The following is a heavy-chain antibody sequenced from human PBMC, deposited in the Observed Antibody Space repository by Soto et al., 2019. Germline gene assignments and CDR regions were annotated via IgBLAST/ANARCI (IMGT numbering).Heavy chain of an antibody. V-gene: IGHV3-7*05. J-gene: IGHJ4*02. Sequence: PGGSLRLSCAASGFTFHDYWMAWVRQTPGKGLEWVANIKTDGSEEYYLDSVKGRFTVSRDNAKNSLYLQMNGLRAEDTALYYCARDSGIRTADYWGQGPLVTVSS. CDR3: ARDSGIRTADY. CDR1: GFTFHDYW. D-gene: IGHD2-21*02. CDR2: IKTDGSEE.